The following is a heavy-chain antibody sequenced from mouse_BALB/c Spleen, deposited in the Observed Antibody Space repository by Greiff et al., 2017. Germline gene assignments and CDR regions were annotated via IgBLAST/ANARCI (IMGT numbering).Heavy chain of an antibody. D-gene: IGHD3-2*01. CDR2: ISDGGSYT. Sequence: EVKVVESGGGLVKPGGSLKLSCAASGFTFSDYYMYWVRQTPEKRLEWVATISDGGSYTYYPDSVKGRFTISRDNAKNNLYLQMSSLKSEDTAMYYCARGLDSSGYYYYAMDYWGQGTSVTVSS. J-gene: IGHJ4*01. CDR1: GFTFSDYY. CDR3: ARGLDSSGYYYYAMDY. V-gene: IGHV5-4*02.